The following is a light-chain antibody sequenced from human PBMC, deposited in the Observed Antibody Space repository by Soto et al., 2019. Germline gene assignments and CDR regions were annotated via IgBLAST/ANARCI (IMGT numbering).Light chain of an antibody. V-gene: IGKV1-5*01. CDR2: DAS. J-gene: IGKJ5*01. Sequence: DIQMTQSPSTLSASVGDRVTITCRASQTISSWLAWYQQKPGKAPNPLIYDASTLERGVPSRFRGTGSGTEFTLTIDRLQPDDFATYYCQQYHTSSITFGQGTRLEIK. CDR3: QQYHTSSIT. CDR1: QTISSW.